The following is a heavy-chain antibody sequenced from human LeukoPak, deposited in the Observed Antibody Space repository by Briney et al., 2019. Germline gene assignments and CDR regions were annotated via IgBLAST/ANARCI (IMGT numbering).Heavy chain of an antibody. CDR1: GYTFTSYY. CDR2: INPSGGST. CDR3: ARAPSQGWLQFPWDY. V-gene: IGHV1-46*01. J-gene: IGHJ4*02. Sequence: GASVKVSCKASGYTFTSYYMHWVRQAPGQGLEWMGIINPSGGSTSYAQKFQGRVTITADESTSTAYMELSSLRSEDTAVYYCARAPSQGWLQFPWDYWGQGTLVIVSS. D-gene: IGHD5-24*01.